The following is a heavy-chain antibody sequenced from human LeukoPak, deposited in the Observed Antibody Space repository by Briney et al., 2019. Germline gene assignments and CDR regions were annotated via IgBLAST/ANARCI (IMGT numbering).Heavy chain of an antibody. CDR2: INHSGST. D-gene: IGHD3-9*01. J-gene: IGHJ4*02. V-gene: IGHV4-34*01. CDR1: GGSFSGYY. Sequence: SETLSLTCAVYGGSFSGYYWSWIRQPPGKGLEWIGEINHSGSTNYNPSLKSRVTISVDTSKNQFSLKLSSVTAADTAVYYCARGSYDILTGYYHLFDYWGQGTLVTVSS. CDR3: ARGSYDILTGYYHLFDY.